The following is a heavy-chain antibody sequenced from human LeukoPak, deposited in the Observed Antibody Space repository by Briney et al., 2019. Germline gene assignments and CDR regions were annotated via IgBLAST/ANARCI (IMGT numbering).Heavy chain of an antibody. J-gene: IGHJ5*02. D-gene: IGHD2-21*01. V-gene: IGHV1-2*02. Sequence: ASVKVSCKTSGYTFTDYYLHWVRQAPGQGLEWMGWINPNSGGTSSAQKFQGRVTMTRDTSITTVYMEVSWLTSDDTAIYYCARADRLHGGPYLIGPWGQGTLVTVPS. CDR1: GYTFTDYY. CDR3: ARADRLHGGPYLIGP. CDR2: INPNSGGT.